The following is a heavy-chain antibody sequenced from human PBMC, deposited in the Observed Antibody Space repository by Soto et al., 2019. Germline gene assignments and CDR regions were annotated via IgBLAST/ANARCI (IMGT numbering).Heavy chain of an antibody. J-gene: IGHJ6*04. CDR1: GGSFSDYY. D-gene: IGHD3-3*01. V-gene: IGHV4-34*01. CDR3: ARARKGSGSDYYYHYGMDV. CDR2: INHSGST. Sequence: SETLSLTCSVYGGSFSDYYWSWIRQPPGKGLEWIGEINHSGSTNYNPSLKSRVTISVHASKNQFSLKLSSVTAADTAVYYCARARKGSGSDYYYHYGMDVWGKGTTVTVS.